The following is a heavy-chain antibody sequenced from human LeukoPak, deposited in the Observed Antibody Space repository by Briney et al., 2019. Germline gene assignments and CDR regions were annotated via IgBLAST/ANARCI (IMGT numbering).Heavy chain of an antibody. Sequence: ASVKVSCKAPGGTFSSYAISWVRQAPGQGLEWMGGIIPIFGTANYAQKFQGRVTITADESTSTAYMELSSLRSEDTAVYYCASGYYDFWSGYSTPPFDYWGQGTLVTVSS. V-gene: IGHV1-69*13. D-gene: IGHD3-3*01. J-gene: IGHJ4*02. CDR1: GGTFSSYA. CDR2: IIPIFGTA. CDR3: ASGYYDFWSGYSTPPFDY.